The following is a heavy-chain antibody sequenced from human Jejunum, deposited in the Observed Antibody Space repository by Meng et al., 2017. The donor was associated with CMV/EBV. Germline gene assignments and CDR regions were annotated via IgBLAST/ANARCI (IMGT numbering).Heavy chain of an antibody. J-gene: IGHJ3*02. Sequence: WVLPAPGKGLAWVSAIRGDTPYVYSRNYGGTDYAESVKGRFTISRDNAKNSLYLQLNSLRAEDTAVYYCATDRGIIASRPGASDIWGQGTKVTVSS. V-gene: IGHV3-21*01. D-gene: IGHD6-6*01. CDR3: ATDRGIIASRPGASDI. CDR2: IRGDTPYVYSRNYGGT.